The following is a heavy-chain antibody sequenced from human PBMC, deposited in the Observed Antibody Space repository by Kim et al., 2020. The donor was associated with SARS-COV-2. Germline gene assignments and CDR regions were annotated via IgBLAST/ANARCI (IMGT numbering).Heavy chain of an antibody. J-gene: IGHJ5*02. Sequence: ADSVKVRCTISRDNAKNSLYLQMNSLRAEDTAVYYCARGSVVVPAAPFDPWGQGTLVTVSS. D-gene: IGHD2-2*01. V-gene: IGHV3-48*03. CDR3: ARGSVVVPAAPFDP.